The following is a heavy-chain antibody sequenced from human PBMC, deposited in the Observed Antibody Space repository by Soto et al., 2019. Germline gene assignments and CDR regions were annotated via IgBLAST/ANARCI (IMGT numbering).Heavy chain of an antibody. J-gene: IGHJ5*02. Sequence: APAEIARKVAGDTVNELSMHWVRQAPGQGLEWMGWISAHNGNTNYAQKFQGRVTVHTDTSTNSLRAEDTAVYYCARSGNSRNGGFVPWCQGTLVTVSS. CDR3: ARSGNSRNGGFVP. D-gene: IGHD6-13*01. CDR1: GDTVNELS. V-gene: IGHV1-18*01. CDR2: ISAHNGNT.